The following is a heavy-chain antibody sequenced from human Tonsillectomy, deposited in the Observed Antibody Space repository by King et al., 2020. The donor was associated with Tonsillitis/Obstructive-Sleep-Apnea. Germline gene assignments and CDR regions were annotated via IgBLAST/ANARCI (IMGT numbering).Heavy chain of an antibody. CDR3: AKAGSYDGGWFDP. D-gene: IGHD1-26*01. Sequence: EVQLVESGGGLLQPGRSLRLSCAASGFTFDDYAMHWVRQAPGKGLEWVSGISWNSGSIDYADSVKGRFTISRDNAKNSLYLQMNSLRAEDTALYYCAKAGSYDGGWFDPWGQGTLVTVSS. J-gene: IGHJ5*02. V-gene: IGHV3-9*01. CDR1: GFTFDDYA. CDR2: ISWNSGSI.